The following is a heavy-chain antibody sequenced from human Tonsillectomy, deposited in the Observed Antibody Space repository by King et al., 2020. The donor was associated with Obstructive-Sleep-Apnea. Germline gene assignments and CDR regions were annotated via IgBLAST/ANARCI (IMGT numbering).Heavy chain of an antibody. J-gene: IGHJ5*01. CDR1: GYSFTNYR. CDR2: VFPDDSDT. CDR3: ARHAGHDLLTGYYNSFDS. Sequence: QLVQSGAEVKKPGESLKISCKGSGYSFTNYRIGWVRQMPGKGLEWMGIVFPDDSDTRYSPSFQGRVTISADESINTAYLQWSSLKASDTAIYYCARHAGHDLLTGYYNSFDSWGQGTLVTVSS. V-gene: IGHV5-51*01. D-gene: IGHD3-9*01.